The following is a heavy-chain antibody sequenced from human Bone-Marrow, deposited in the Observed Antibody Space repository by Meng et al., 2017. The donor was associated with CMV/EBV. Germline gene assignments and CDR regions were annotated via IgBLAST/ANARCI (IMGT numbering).Heavy chain of an antibody. CDR2: INHTGRT. D-gene: IGHD6-13*01. Sequence: LRLSCAASGFTFSNAWMSWVRQAPGKGLEWIGEINHTGRTKYNPPLKSRVTISVDTSKNQFSLKLSSVTAADTAVYYCATRIAAAGSVSVDVWGQGTTVTVSS. J-gene: IGHJ6*02. CDR3: ATRIAAAGSVSVDV. CDR1: GFTFSNAW. V-gene: IGHV4-34*08.